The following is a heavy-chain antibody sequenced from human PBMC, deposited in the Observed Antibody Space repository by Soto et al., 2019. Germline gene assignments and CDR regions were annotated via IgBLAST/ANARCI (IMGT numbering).Heavy chain of an antibody. CDR2: IYYSGST. CDR1: GGSISSGDYY. J-gene: IGHJ4*02. Sequence: QVQLQESGPGLVKPSQTLSLTCTVSGGSISSGDYYWSWIRQPPGKGLEWIGYIYYSGSTYYNPSLRRRVTISVDTSQNQFSLKLSSVTAADTAVYYCASARGARYFDYWGQGTLVTVSS. D-gene: IGHD2-15*01. V-gene: IGHV4-30-4*01. CDR3: ASARGARYFDY.